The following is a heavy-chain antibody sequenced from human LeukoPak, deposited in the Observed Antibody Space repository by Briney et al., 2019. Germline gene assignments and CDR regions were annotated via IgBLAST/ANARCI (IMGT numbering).Heavy chain of an antibody. CDR1: GFTFSSYW. CDR2: IKQDGSEK. J-gene: IGHJ4*02. CDR3: ARDYCSGGSCYDY. V-gene: IGHV3-7*01. Sequence: GGSLRLSCAAFGFTFSSYWMSWVRQAPGKGLEWVANIKQDGSEKYYVDSVKGRFTISRDNAKNSLYLQMNSLRAEDTAVYYCARDYCSGGSCYDYWGQGTLVTVSS. D-gene: IGHD2-15*01.